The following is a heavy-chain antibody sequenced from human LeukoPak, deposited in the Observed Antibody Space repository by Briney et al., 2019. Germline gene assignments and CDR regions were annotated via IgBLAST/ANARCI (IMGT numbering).Heavy chain of an antibody. CDR1: GFTFSSYW. Sequence: GGSLRLSCAASGFTFSSYWMSWVRQAPGKGLEWVANIKQDGSEKYYVDSVEGRFTISRDNAKNSLYLQMNSLRAEDTAVYYCARGGKYDFWSGYSPNFDYWGQGTLVTVSS. V-gene: IGHV3-7*01. CDR2: IKQDGSEK. CDR3: ARGGKYDFWSGYSPNFDY. J-gene: IGHJ4*02. D-gene: IGHD3-3*01.